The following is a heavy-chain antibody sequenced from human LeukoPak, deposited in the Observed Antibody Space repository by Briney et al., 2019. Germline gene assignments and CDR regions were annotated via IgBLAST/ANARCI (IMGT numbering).Heavy chain of an antibody. CDR3: TRDGFSGASFDY. D-gene: IGHD7-27*01. Sequence: ASVKVSCKASGFTFTGYFIHWVRQAPGQGLEWMAWINPNNSGTKYAQKFQGRVTITRDTSMNTDYMELSRLRSDDTALYYCTRDGFSGASFDYWGQGTLVTVSS. J-gene: IGHJ4*02. V-gene: IGHV1-2*02. CDR1: GFTFTGYF. CDR2: INPNNSGT.